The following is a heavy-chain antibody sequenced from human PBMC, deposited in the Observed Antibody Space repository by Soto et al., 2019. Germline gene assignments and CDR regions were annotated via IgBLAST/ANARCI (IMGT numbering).Heavy chain of an antibody. CDR2: IWYDGSNK. CDR1: GFTFSSYG. D-gene: IGHD5-18*01. Sequence: GGSLRLSCAASGFTFSSYGMHWVRQAPGKGLEWVAVIWYDGSNKYYADSVKGRFTISRDNSKNTLYLQMNSLRAEDTAVYYCARDRGYSYGYYYFDYWGQGTLVTVSS. J-gene: IGHJ4*02. V-gene: IGHV3-33*01. CDR3: ARDRGYSYGYYYFDY.